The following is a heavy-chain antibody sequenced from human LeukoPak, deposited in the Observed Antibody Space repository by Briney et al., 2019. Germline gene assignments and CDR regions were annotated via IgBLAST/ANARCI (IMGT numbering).Heavy chain of an antibody. CDR1: GFTFSSYG. Sequence: PGGSLRLSCAASGFTFSSYGMHWVRQAPGKGLEWVAVIWYDGSNKYYADSVKGRFTISRDNSKNTLYLQMNSLRAEDTAVYYCARDNGSGSYEVEFDYWGQGTLVTVSS. D-gene: IGHD3-10*01. J-gene: IGHJ4*02. CDR3: ARDNGSGSYEVEFDY. CDR2: IWYDGSNK. V-gene: IGHV3-33*01.